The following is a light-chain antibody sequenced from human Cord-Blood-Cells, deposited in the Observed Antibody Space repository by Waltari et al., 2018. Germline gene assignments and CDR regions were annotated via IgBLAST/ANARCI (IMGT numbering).Light chain of an antibody. V-gene: IGLV2-23*02. CDR1: SSAAGRYKL. Sequence: HSALTQPAPASGSPGQSITSSCTGTSSAAGRYKLVSWYQQHPGKAPKLMIYEVSKRPSGVSNRFSGSKSGDTASLTISGLQAEDEADYYCCSYAGSSSVFGTGTKVTVL. CDR2: EVS. J-gene: IGLJ1*01. CDR3: CSYAGSSSV.